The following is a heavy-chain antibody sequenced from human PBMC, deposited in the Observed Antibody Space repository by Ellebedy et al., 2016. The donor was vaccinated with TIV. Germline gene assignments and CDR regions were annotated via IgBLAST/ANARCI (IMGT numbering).Heavy chain of an antibody. Sequence: GESLKISCAASGFTFSSYAMSWIRQAPGKGLEWVLTISISGGSTYYADSVKGRFTISRDNSKNTLYLQMNSLRVEDTAVYYCAHHCSSTNCHDYWGQGTLVPVSS. J-gene: IGHJ4*02. CDR3: AHHCSSTNCHDY. D-gene: IGHD2-2*01. CDR2: ISISGGST. CDR1: GFTFSSYA. V-gene: IGHV3-23*01.